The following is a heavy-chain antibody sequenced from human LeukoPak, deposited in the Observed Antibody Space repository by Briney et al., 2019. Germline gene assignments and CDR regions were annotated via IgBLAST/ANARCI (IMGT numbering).Heavy chain of an antibody. CDR1: GYSISSGYY. Sequence: KSSETLSLTCTVSGYSISSGYYWGWIRQPPGKGLEWIGSIYHSGSTYYNPSLKSRVTISVDTSKNQFSLRLSSVTAADTAVYYCARDQRLYSGYDFWFDPWGQGTLVKVSS. J-gene: IGHJ5*02. D-gene: IGHD5-12*01. V-gene: IGHV4-38-2*02. CDR2: IYHSGST. CDR3: ARDQRLYSGYDFWFDP.